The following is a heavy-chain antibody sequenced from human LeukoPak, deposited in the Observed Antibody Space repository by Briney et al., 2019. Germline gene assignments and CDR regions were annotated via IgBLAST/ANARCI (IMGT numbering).Heavy chain of an antibody. D-gene: IGHD5-18*01. CDR3: ARGGYSYGYYFDY. J-gene: IGHJ4*02. V-gene: IGHV3-21*01. CDR1: GFTFSSYS. Sequence: PGGSLRLSCAASGFTFSSYSMNWVRQAPGKGLEWVSSISSSSSYIYYADSVKGRFTISGDNAKNSLYLQMNSLRAEDTAVYYCARGGYSYGYYFDYWGQGTLVTVSS. CDR2: ISSSSSYI.